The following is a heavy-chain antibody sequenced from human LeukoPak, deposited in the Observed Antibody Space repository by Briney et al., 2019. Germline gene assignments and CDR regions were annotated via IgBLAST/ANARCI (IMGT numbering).Heavy chain of an antibody. D-gene: IGHD2-2*01. CDR2: IYYSGST. J-gene: IGHJ3*02. V-gene: IGHV4-39*01. CDR3: ARHVDRCTSISCYGFAFDI. CDR1: GGSISSNSYY. Sequence: KPSETLSLTCTVSGGSISSNSYYWGWIRQPPGKGLEWIGSIYYSGSTHYAPSLKSRVTVSEDTSKNQFSLKLSSVTAADTAVYYCARHVDRCTSISCYGFAFDIWGQGTMLTVSS.